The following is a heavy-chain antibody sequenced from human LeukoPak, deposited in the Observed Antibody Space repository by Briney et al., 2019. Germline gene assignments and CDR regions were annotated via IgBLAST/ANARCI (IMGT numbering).Heavy chain of an antibody. V-gene: IGHV3-30-3*01. CDR3: ARGAGRSSSWSLGMDV. CDR1: GFTFSSYA. J-gene: IGHJ6*02. CDR2: ISYDGSNK. D-gene: IGHD6-13*01. Sequence: HSGGSLRLSCAASGFTFSSYAMHWVRQAPGKGLEWVAVISYDGSNKYYADSVKGRFTISRDNSKNTLYLQMNSLRAEDTAVYYCARGAGRSSSWSLGMDVWGQGTTVTVSS.